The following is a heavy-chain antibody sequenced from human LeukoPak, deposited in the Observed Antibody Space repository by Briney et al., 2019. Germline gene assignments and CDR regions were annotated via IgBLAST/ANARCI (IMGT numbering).Heavy chain of an antibody. CDR1: GYTFTSFG. V-gene: IGHV1-18*01. CDR3: ARDFGSSGYDALDI. Sequence: ASVKVSCKTYGYTFTSFGISWVRQAPGEGLEWMGWISAYNGSTNYAQKLQGRVTLTTDTSTNTAYMELRSLRSDDTAVYYCARDFGSSGYDALDIWGQGTMVTVSS. CDR2: ISAYNGST. J-gene: IGHJ3*02. D-gene: IGHD3-22*01.